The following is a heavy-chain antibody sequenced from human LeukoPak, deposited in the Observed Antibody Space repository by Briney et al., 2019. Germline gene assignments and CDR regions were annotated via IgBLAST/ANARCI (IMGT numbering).Heavy chain of an antibody. CDR3: ARQAWGIVGPTVEYYFDY. CDR2: IYYSGST. V-gene: IGHV4-31*03. D-gene: IGHD1-26*01. J-gene: IGHJ4*02. Sequence: SETLSLTCTVSGGSISSGGYYWSWIRQHPGKGLEWIGDIYYSGSTYYNPSLKSRVTISVDTSKNQFSLKLSSVTAAATAVYYCARQAWGIVGPTVEYYFDYWGQGTLVTVSS. CDR1: GGSISSGGYY.